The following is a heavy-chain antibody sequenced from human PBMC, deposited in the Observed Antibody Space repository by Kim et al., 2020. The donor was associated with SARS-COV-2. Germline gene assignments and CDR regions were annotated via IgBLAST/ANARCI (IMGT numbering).Heavy chain of an antibody. CDR1: GGSISSGGYY. D-gene: IGHD5-12*01. J-gene: IGHJ6*02. CDR3: ARAATSYYYNMDV. Sequence: SETLSLTCTVSGGSISSGGYYWSWVRQPPGKGLEWIGYTYYSGNTYYNPSLKSRVTISVDVSKNQFFLILSSVTAADTAVYYCARAATSYYYNMDVCGQG. V-gene: IGHV4-30-4*08. CDR2: TYYSGNT.